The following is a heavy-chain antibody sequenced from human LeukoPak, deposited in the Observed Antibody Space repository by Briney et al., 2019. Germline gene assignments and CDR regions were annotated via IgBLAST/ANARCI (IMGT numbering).Heavy chain of an antibody. CDR2: ISYDGSNK. V-gene: IGHV3-30*03. D-gene: IGHD4-17*01. CDR1: GFTFSSYG. Sequence: AGGSLRLSCAASGFTFSSYGMHWVRPAPGKGLEWVAVISYDGSNKYYADSVKGRFTISRDNSKNTLYLQMNSLRAEDTAVYYCARDSSYVPYGDYENWFDPWGQGTLVTVSS. CDR3: ARDSSYVPYGDYENWFDP. J-gene: IGHJ5*02.